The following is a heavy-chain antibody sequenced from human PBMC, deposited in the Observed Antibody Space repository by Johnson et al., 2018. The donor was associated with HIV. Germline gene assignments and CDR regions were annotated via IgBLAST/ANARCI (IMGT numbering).Heavy chain of an antibody. CDR3: AKDYSGSYYDGAFDI. J-gene: IGHJ3*02. V-gene: IGHV3-30-3*01. CDR1: GFTFSSYA. Sequence: QVQLVESGGGVLQPGRSLRLSCAASGFTFSSYAVHWVRQAPGKGLEWVAVISYDGTNKYSADSVKGRFTISRDNSKNTLYLQMNSLRAEDTAVYYCAKDYSGSYYDGAFDIWGQGTMVTVSS. D-gene: IGHD1-26*01. CDR2: ISYDGTNK.